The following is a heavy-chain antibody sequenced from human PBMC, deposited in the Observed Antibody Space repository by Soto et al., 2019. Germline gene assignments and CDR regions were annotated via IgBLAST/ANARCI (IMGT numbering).Heavy chain of an antibody. CDR2: ISSSSSVI. D-gene: IGHD7-27*01. Sequence: EVQLVESGGGLLQPGGSLRVSCETSGFILSDCAMNWVRQAPGKGLEWVSYISSSSSVIDYADSVKGRFTVSRDNARNSLYLQMNSLRAEDTAVYYCARDLSWGSNWYYYMDVWGKGTTVTVSS. V-gene: IGHV3-48*01. CDR1: GFILSDCA. CDR3: ARDLSWGSNWYYYMDV. J-gene: IGHJ6*03.